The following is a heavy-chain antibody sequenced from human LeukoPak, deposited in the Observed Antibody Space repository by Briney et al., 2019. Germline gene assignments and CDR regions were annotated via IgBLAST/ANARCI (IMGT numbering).Heavy chain of an antibody. CDR1: GFTFSSYE. Sequence: GGSLRLSCAASGFTFSSYEMNWVRQAPGKGLEWVSYISSSGSTIYYADSVKGRFTISRDNAKNSLYLQMNSLRAEDTAVYYCARGGTWVEKAFDIWGQGTMVTVSS. J-gene: IGHJ3*02. CDR2: ISSSGSTI. D-gene: IGHD1-1*01. CDR3: ARGGTWVEKAFDI. V-gene: IGHV3-48*03.